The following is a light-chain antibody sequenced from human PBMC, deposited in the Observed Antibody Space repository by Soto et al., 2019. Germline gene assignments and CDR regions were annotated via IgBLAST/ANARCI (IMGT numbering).Light chain of an antibody. J-gene: IGKJ5*01. V-gene: IGKV3-15*01. Sequence: IVMTQSPTTLALSPGERATLSRRASQSVSTNLAWYQPKPGKVPSLLIYGASTTASGIPARLSGSGSGTEFTLTIGSLQSEDFAVYYCQQYSSSPSFGQGTRLEI. CDR2: GAS. CDR3: QQYSSSPS. CDR1: QSVSTN.